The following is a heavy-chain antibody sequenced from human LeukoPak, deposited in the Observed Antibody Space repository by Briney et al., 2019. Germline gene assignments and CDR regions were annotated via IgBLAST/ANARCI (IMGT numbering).Heavy chain of an antibody. V-gene: IGHV3-43*02. CDR1: GFTFDDYA. D-gene: IGHD1-7*01. CDR3: AKDDGTTAFWYFDL. CDR2: ISGDGITT. J-gene: IGHJ2*01. Sequence: PGGPLRLSCAASGFTFDDYAMHWVRQAPGKGLEWVSRISGDGITTYYADSVKGRFTISRDNSKTSLYLQMNSLRTEDTALYYCAKDDGTTAFWYFDLWGRGTLVTVSS.